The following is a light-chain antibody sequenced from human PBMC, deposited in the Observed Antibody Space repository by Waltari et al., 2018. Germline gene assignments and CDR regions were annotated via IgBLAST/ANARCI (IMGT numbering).Light chain of an antibody. CDR3: QQRSNWPYT. J-gene: IGKJ2*01. V-gene: IGKV3-11*01. Sequence: EIALTQSPATLSSSPGQRATLSCRASQTVRSYLAWYQQKPGQAPRLLIFDASSRAPGIPAKFSGSESGTDFTLTVSNLEPEDFAVYYCQQRSNWPYTFGQGTRVEIK. CDR1: QTVRSY. CDR2: DAS.